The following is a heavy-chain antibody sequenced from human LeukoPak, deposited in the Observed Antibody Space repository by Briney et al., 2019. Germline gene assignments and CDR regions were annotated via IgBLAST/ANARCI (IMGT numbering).Heavy chain of an antibody. D-gene: IGHD6-19*01. CDR3: ARGFRYIGFAIAVPGTPYYFDY. Sequence: SETLSLICAVYGGSFSGYYWSWIRQPPGKGPEWLGEINHSGRTNYNPSLKSRVIISVDTSKNQLSLKLNSVTAADTAVYYCARGFRYIGFAIAVPGTPYYFDYWGQGTLVTVSS. CDR1: GGSFSGYY. CDR2: INHSGRT. V-gene: IGHV4-34*01. J-gene: IGHJ4*02.